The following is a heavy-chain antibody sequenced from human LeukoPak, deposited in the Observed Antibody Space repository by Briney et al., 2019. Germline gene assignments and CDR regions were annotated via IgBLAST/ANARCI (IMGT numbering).Heavy chain of an antibody. CDR2: INAGNGNT. D-gene: IGHD5-18*01. CDR3: ARGEIQLWLRFDY. CDR1: GYTFTSYA. V-gene: IGHV1-3*01. Sequence: ASVTVSCKASGYTFTSYAMHWVRQAPGQRLEWMGWINAGNGNTKYSQKFQGRVTITRDTSASTAYMELSSLRSEDTAVYYCARGEIQLWLRFDYWGQGTLVTVSS. J-gene: IGHJ4*02.